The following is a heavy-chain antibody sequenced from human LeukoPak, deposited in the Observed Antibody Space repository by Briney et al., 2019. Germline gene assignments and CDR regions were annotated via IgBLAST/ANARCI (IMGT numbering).Heavy chain of an antibody. V-gene: IGHV3-15*01. Sequence: GGTLRLSCAASGFTFSNAWMSWVRQAPGKGPEWVGRIKNKVDGGTTDYAAPVKGRFTTSRDDSKSTLYLQMDSLKPEDTAVYYCSTRAGWEFLTEFWGQGTLVTVSS. CDR2: IKNKVDGGTT. CDR3: STRAGWEFLTEF. CDR1: GFTFSNAW. D-gene: IGHD3-10*01. J-gene: IGHJ4*02.